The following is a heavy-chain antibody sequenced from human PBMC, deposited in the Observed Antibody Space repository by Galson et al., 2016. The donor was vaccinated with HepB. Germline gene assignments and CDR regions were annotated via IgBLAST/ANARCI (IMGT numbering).Heavy chain of an antibody. CDR3: VKNKAPAGIXXXDY. V-gene: IGHV3-30*18. CDR1: GXXFSXXX. J-gene: IGHJ4*01. D-gene: IGHD6-13*01. Sequence: SLXXXCAASGXXFSXXXMNXXXQAXXKGXXXVAXXXYDGTXXXHAXPVKGRXTISRDNSKNTLYRQMNSPTTEXTAVYYCVKNKAPAGIXXXDYWGHGALV. CDR2: XXYDGTXX.